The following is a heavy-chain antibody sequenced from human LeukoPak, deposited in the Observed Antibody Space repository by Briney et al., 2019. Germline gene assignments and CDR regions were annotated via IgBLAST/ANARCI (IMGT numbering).Heavy chain of an antibody. CDR1: GYSINSGFY. J-gene: IGHJ4*02. Sequence: SETLSLTCTVSGYSINSGFYWGWIRQPPGKGLEWIGSIYHSGSTHYKSSLKSRVTISVDTSKNQLSLKLTSVTAADTAAYYCARGVGLTQGGAFDFWGQGTLVTVSS. V-gene: IGHV4-38-2*02. CDR3: ARGVGLTQGGAFDF. D-gene: IGHD3-16*01. CDR2: IYHSGST.